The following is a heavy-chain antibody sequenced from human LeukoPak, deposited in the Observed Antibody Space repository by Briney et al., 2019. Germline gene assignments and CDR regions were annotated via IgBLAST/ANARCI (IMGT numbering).Heavy chain of an antibody. D-gene: IGHD1-26*01. J-gene: IGHJ4*02. CDR3: ARDRDGGSYAIDF. Sequence: GGSLRLSCAASGFTFSDYYMSWIRQAPGKGLEWVTFIENGRSTYADSVKGRFTISRDKSKNTVFLQMNSLKTEDTAVYYCARDRDGGSYAIDFWGRGTLVTVSS. CDR2: IENGRST. CDR1: GFTFSDYY. V-gene: IGHV3-30*02.